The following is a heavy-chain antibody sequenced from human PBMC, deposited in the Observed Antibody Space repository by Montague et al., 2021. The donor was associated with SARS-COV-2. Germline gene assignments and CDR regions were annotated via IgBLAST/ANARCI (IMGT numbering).Heavy chain of an antibody. J-gene: IGHJ6*02. V-gene: IGHV4-59*01. CDR3: ARGAGRGSGYGKYYYYYYGMDV. D-gene: IGHD5-12*01. Sequence: SETLSLTCTVSGGSISSYYWSWIRQPPGKGLEWIGYIYCSGSTNYNPSLKSRVTISVDTSKNQFSLKLSSVTAADTAVYYCARGAGRGSGYGKYYYYYYGMDVWGQGTTVTVSS. CDR1: GGSISSYY. CDR2: IYCSGST.